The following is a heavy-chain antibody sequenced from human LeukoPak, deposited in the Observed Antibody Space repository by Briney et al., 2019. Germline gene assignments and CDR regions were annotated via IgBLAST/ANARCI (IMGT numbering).Heavy chain of an antibody. CDR1: GGSISSSIYY. CDR3: ARVRDGYNRNWAY. Sequence: SETLSLTCTVSGGSISSSIYYWGWFRQPPGNGLEWIGSIYYNVATYYNSSLKSRVTISVDTSKNHLSLKLSSVTAADTAVYYCARVRDGYNRNWAYWGQGTLVTVSS. CDR2: IYYNVAT. V-gene: IGHV4-39*02. J-gene: IGHJ4*02. D-gene: IGHD5-24*01.